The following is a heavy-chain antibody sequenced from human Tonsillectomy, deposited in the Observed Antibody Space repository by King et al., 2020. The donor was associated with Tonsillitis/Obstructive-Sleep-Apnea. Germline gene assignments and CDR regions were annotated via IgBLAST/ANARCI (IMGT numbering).Heavy chain of an antibody. CDR1: GGSISSYY. Sequence: QLQESGPGLVKPSETLSLTCTVSGGSISSYYWSWIRQPPGKGLEWIGYIYYSGSTNYNPSLKSRVTISVDTSKNQFSLKLSSVTAADTAVYYCARLSAEGNGFSGGYYYDHLDRWGQGTTVTVSS. D-gene: IGHD1-1*01. V-gene: IGHV4-59*08. J-gene: IGHJ6*03. CDR3: ARLSAEGNGFSGGYYYDHLDR. CDR2: IYYSGST.